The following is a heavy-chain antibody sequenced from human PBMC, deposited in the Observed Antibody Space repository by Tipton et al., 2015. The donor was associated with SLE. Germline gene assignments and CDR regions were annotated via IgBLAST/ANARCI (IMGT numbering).Heavy chain of an antibody. J-gene: IGHJ3*02. D-gene: IGHD5-24*01. CDR1: GSTFSSYA. Sequence: QSGPEVKKPGSSVKVSCKASGSTFSSYAISWVRQAPGQGLEWMGWISAYNGNTNYAQKLQGRVTMTTDTSTSTAYMELRSLRSDDTAVYYCARADVEMATGDAFDIWGQGTMVTVSS. CDR3: ARADVEMATGDAFDI. V-gene: IGHV1-18*01. CDR2: ISAYNGNT.